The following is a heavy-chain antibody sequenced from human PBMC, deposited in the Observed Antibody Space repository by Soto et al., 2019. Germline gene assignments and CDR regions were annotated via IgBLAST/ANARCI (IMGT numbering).Heavy chain of an antibody. J-gene: IGHJ6*02. CDR3: ARQRFLEWLPYYYYGMDV. CDR1: GYSFTSYW. V-gene: IGHV5-51*01. CDR2: IYPGDSDT. Sequence: GESLKISCKGSGYSFTSYWIGWVRPMPGKGLEWMGIIYPGDSDTRYSPSFQGQVTISADKSISPAYLQWSSLKASDTAMYYCARQRFLEWLPYYYYGMDVWGQGTTVTVSS. D-gene: IGHD3-3*01.